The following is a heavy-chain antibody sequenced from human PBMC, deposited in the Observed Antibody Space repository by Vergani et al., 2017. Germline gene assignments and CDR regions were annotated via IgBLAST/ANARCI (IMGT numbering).Heavy chain of an antibody. D-gene: IGHD6-19*01. CDR2: ISSSSSYI. Sequence: EVQLVESGGGLVKPGGSLRLSCAASGFTFSSYSMNWVRQAPGKGLEWVSSISSSSSYIYYADSVKGRFTISRDNAKNSLYLQMNSLRAEDTAVYYCARDRAGLAVAGTTVGYWGQGTLVTVSS. CDR1: GFTFSSYS. J-gene: IGHJ4*02. V-gene: IGHV3-21*01. CDR3: ARDRAGLAVAGTTVGY.